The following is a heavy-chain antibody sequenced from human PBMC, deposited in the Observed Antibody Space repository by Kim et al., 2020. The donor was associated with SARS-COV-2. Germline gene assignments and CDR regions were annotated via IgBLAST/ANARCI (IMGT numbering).Heavy chain of an antibody. CDR2: TYYRSKWYN. D-gene: IGHD6-6*01. CDR3: ARGWGSSAATYSFDY. Sequence: SQTLSLTCAISGDSVSSNGAAWNWIRQSPSRGLEWLGRTYYRSKWYNEYVVSVKSRISINPDTSKNQFSLQLNSVTPEDTAVYYCARGWGSSAATYSFDYWGQGTLVTVSS. CDR1: GDSVSSNGAA. V-gene: IGHV6-1*01. J-gene: IGHJ4*02.